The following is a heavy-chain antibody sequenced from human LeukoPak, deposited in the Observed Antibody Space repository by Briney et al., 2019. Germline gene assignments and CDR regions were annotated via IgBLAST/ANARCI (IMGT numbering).Heavy chain of an antibody. J-gene: IGHJ3*02. CDR3: AKDPNGHYVGGFDM. D-gene: IGHD4-17*01. V-gene: IGHV3-23*01. CDR1: GFTFSSYA. Sequence: GGSLRLSCAVSGFTFSSYAMSWVRQAPGKGLEWVSGISASGGSTYYADSVKGRFTIFRDNSKNTLNLQMNSLRAEDTAVYYCAKDPNGHYVGGFDMRGQGTMVTVSS. CDR2: ISASGGST.